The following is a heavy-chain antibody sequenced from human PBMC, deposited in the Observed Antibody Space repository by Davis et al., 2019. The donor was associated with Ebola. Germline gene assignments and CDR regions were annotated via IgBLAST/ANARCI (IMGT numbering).Heavy chain of an antibody. D-gene: IGHD3-22*01. Sequence: PGGSLRLSCEASGFTFSTCAMSWVRQAPGKGLEWVANIKQDGSEKYYVDSVKGRFTMSRDNAKNSLHLQMNSLRVEDTAVYYCARGDYYDSSFADAFDIWGQGTMVTVSS. J-gene: IGHJ3*02. CDR2: IKQDGSEK. CDR1: GFTFSTCA. V-gene: IGHV3-7*03. CDR3: ARGDYYDSSFADAFDI.